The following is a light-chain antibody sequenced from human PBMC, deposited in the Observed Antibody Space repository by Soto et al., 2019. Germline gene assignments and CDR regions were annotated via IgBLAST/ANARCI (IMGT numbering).Light chain of an antibody. CDR3: SSYTSSSTRV. Sequence: QSALTQSASVSGSPGQSITISCTGTSSDVGGYNYVSWYQQHPGKAPKLMIYDVSNRPSGVSNRFSGSKSGNTASLTISGLQAYDEADYYCSSYTSSSTRVFGGGTKLTVL. V-gene: IGLV2-14*01. J-gene: IGLJ2*01. CDR2: DVS. CDR1: SSDVGGYNY.